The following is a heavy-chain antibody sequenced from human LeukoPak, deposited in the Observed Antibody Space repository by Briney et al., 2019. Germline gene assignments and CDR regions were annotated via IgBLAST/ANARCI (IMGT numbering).Heavy chain of an antibody. Sequence: KTGGSLRLSCAASGFTFSSYGMHWIRQPPGKGLEWIGEINHSGSTNYNPSLKSRVTISVDTSKNQFSLKLSSVTAADTAVYYCARAVYYYDSSGLYYFDYWGQGTLVTVSS. V-gene: IGHV4-34*01. CDR1: GFTFSSYG. D-gene: IGHD3-22*01. CDR2: INHSGST. J-gene: IGHJ4*02. CDR3: ARAVYYYDSSGLYYFDY.